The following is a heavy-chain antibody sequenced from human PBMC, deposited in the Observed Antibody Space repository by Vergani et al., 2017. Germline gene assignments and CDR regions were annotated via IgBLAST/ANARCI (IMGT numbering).Heavy chain of an antibody. CDR2: ISNDGRHT. V-gene: IGHV3-30*04. D-gene: IGHD2-2*01. Sequence: QVNLVGSGGGVVQPGRSLRLSCATYGFIFQNYTMHWVRQAPGKGLEWVALISNDGRHTYYADSVRGRFSISRDNSKNTLYLQMNSLRAEDTAVYYCARDSPLVVPAAIFYYYYGMDVWGQGTTVTVSS. CDR1: GFIFQNYT. CDR3: ARDSPLVVPAAIFYYYYGMDV. J-gene: IGHJ6*02.